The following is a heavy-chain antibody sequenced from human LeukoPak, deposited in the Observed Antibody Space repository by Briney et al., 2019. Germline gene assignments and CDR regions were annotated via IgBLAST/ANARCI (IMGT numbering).Heavy chain of an antibody. CDR1: GGTFSSYA. Sequence: GASVKVSCKASGGTFSSYAISWVRQAPGQGLEWMGGIIPIFGTANYAQKFQGRVTITADESTSTAYMELSSLRSEDTAVYYCARDGDHDILTGSPNWFDPWGQGTLVTVSS. V-gene: IGHV1-69*13. J-gene: IGHJ5*02. D-gene: IGHD3-9*01. CDR3: ARDGDHDILTGSPNWFDP. CDR2: IIPIFGTA.